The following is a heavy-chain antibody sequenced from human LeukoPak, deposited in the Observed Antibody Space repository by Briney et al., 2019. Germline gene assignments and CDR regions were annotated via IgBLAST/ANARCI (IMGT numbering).Heavy chain of an antibody. D-gene: IGHD3-3*01. CDR1: GYTFTGYY. V-gene: IGHV1-2*02. CDR2: INPNSGGT. J-gene: IGHJ4*02. Sequence: ASVKVSCKASGYTFTGYYMHWVRQAPGQGLEWMGWINPNSGGTNYAQKFQGRVTMTRDTSISTAYMELSRLRSDDTAVYYCAREEYDFWSGYYDYWGQGTLVTVSS. CDR3: AREEYDFWSGYYDY.